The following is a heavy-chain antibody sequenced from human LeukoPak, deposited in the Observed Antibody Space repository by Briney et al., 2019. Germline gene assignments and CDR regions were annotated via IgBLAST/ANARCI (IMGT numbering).Heavy chain of an antibody. V-gene: IGHV3-48*04. J-gene: IGHJ6*03. Sequence: GRSLRLSCAASGFTFSSYGMHWVRQAPGKGLEWVSYISSSGSTIYYADSVKGRFTISRDNAKNSLYLQMNSLRAEDTAVYYCARDRATGYSSSWSPPHYYMDVWGKGTTVTVSS. CDR2: ISSSGSTI. CDR1: GFTFSSYG. D-gene: IGHD6-13*01. CDR3: ARDRATGYSSSWSPPHYYMDV.